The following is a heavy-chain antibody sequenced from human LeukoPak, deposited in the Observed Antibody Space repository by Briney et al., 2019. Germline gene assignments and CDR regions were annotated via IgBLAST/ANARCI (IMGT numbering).Heavy chain of an antibody. CDR3: ARQDYGGDSDWFDP. J-gene: IGHJ5*02. CDR2: IIPIFGTA. V-gene: IGHV1-69*01. Sequence: SVKVSCKASGGTFSSYAISWVRQAPGQGLEWMGGIIPIFGTANYAQKFQGRVTITADESTSTAYMELSSLRSEDTAVYYCARQDYGGDSDWFDPWGQGTLVTVSS. CDR1: GGTFSSYA. D-gene: IGHD4-23*01.